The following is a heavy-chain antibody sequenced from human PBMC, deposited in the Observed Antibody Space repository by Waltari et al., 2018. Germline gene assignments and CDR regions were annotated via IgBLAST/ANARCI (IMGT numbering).Heavy chain of an antibody. V-gene: IGHV3-48*03. D-gene: IGHD5-18*01. CDR1: GFTLNTYE. CDR3: ARGYTYGYDY. CDR2: SSHGGDII. Sequence: EVQLVESGGGLVQPGGSLRLPCAAAGFTLNTYEMNWARQAPGKGLEWVSYSSHGGDIIYNAESVKGRFTVSRDNAKNSLYLQMDSLRAEDTALYYCARGYTYGYDYWGQGTLVTVSS. J-gene: IGHJ4*02.